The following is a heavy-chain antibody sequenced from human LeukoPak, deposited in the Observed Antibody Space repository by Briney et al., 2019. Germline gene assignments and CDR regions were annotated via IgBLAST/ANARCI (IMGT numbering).Heavy chain of an antibody. CDR2: ISAYNGNT. Sequence: ASVKVSCKASGYTFTSYGISWVRQAPGQGLEWMGWISAYNGNTNYAQKLQGRVTMTTDTSTSTAYMELRSLRSDDTAVYYCARGMVGYYDSSGCYHNWFDPWGQGTLVTVSS. CDR3: ARGMVGYYDSSGCYHNWFDP. CDR1: GYTFTSYG. V-gene: IGHV1-18*01. D-gene: IGHD3-22*01. J-gene: IGHJ5*02.